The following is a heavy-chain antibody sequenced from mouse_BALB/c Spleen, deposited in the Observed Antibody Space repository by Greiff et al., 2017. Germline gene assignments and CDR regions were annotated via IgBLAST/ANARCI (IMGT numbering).Heavy chain of an antibody. CDR3: ARALHYYGPYAMDY. CDR2: ISDGGSCT. CDR1: GFTFSDYY. Sequence: EVKLMESGGGLVKPGGSLKLSCAASGFTFSDYYMYWVRQTPEKRLEWVATISDGGSCTYYPDSVKGRFTISRDNAKNNLYLQMSSLKSEDTAMYCCARALHYYGPYAMDYWGQGTSVTVSS. V-gene: IGHV5-4*02. J-gene: IGHJ4*01. D-gene: IGHD1-2*01.